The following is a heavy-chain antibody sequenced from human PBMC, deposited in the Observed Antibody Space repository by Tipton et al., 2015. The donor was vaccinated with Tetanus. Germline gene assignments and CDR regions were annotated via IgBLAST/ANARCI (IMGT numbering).Heavy chain of an antibody. Sequence: LRLSCTVSGGSISSSRYYWGWVRQPPGKGLEWIGSIFYTGSTYYNPSLKSRVTMSVDTSKNQFSLSLRSVTAADRAAFYCAGLYYYDSASYPLYWGQGTLVTVSS. J-gene: IGHJ4*02. V-gene: IGHV4-39*01. CDR1: GGSISSSRYY. D-gene: IGHD3-10*01. CDR3: AGLYYYDSASYPLY. CDR2: IFYTGST.